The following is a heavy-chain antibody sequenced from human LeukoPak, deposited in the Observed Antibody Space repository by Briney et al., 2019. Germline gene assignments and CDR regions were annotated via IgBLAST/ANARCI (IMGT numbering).Heavy chain of an antibody. CDR3: ARGGWNKFDY. V-gene: IGHV4-59*01. Sequence: SETLSLTCTVSGDSISTYYWSWIRQPPGKGLEWIGFIFYSGTTNYNPSLKSRVTISVDTSKNQFSLKLSSVTAADTAVYYCARGGWNKFDYWGQGTLVTVSS. CDR1: GDSISTYY. D-gene: IGHD3-22*01. CDR2: IFYSGTT. J-gene: IGHJ4*02.